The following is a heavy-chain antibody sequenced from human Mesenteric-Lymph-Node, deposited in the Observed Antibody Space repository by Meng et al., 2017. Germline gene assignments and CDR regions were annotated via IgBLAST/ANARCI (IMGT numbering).Heavy chain of an antibody. J-gene: IGHJ5*01. V-gene: IGHV3-30*02. Sequence: GGSLRLSCAASGFTFRDCGMHWVRQSPGKWLEWVAFIWNDGTTTHYADSVKGRFTISRDNSKNTLYLQMSSLRVDETAVYYYVNRAWLESWGQGTLVTVSS. D-gene: IGHD3-10*01. CDR2: IWNDGTTT. CDR1: GFTFRDCG. CDR3: VNRAWLES.